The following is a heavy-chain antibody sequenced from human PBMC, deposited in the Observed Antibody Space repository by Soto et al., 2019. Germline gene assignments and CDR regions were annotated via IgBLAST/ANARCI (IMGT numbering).Heavy chain of an antibody. CDR1: GFSLSTSGMC. CDR3: ARIGTLVHDSKQTNDAFDI. CDR2: IDWDDDK. Sequence: KSGPTLVNPTQTLTLTCTFSGFSLSTSGMCVSWIRQPPGKALEWLARIDWDDDKYYSTSLKTRLTISKDTSKNQVVLTMTNMDPVDTATYYCARIGTLVHDSKQTNDAFDIWGQGTMVTVSS. V-gene: IGHV2-70*11. D-gene: IGHD3-22*01. J-gene: IGHJ3*02.